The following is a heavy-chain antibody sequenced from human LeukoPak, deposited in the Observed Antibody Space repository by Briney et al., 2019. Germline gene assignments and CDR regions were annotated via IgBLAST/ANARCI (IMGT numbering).Heavy chain of an antibody. CDR1: GITLSNYG. CDR2: IWYDGSNK. V-gene: IGHV3-33*08. Sequence: PGGSLRLSCAVSGITLSNYGMTWVRQAPGKGLEWVAFIWYDGSNKYYADSVKGRFTISRDNSKNTLYLQMNSLRAEDTAVYYCARARTTRGFDYWGQGTLVTVSS. D-gene: IGHD4-17*01. J-gene: IGHJ4*02. CDR3: ARARTTRGFDY.